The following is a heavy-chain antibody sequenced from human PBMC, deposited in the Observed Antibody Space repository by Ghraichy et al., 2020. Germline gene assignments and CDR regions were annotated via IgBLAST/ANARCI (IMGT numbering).Heavy chain of an antibody. CDR1: GYTFTSYG. V-gene: IGHV1-18*01. CDR2: ISANNGNT. J-gene: IGHJ4*02. CDR3: ARDPPSSSTVTTLDY. D-gene: IGHD4-17*01. Sequence: ASVVSCRASGYTFTSYGITWVRQAPGQGLEWMGWISANNGNTNYAQKFQGRVTMTTDTSTSTAYMELRSLRSDDTAVYYCARDPPSSSTVTTLDYWGQGTLVTVSS.